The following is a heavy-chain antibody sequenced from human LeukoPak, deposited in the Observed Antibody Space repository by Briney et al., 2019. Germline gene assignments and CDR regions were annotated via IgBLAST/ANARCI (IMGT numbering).Heavy chain of an antibody. CDR1: GFTFSSYE. CDR2: ISSSGSTI. J-gene: IGHJ4*02. D-gene: IGHD5-24*01. V-gene: IGHV3-48*03. CDR3: ARDRDGYNYGFDY. Sequence: GGSLRLSCAASGFTFSSYEMNWVRQAPGKGLEWVSYISSSGSTIYYADSVKGRFTISRDNAKNSLYLQINSLRAEDTAVYYCARDRDGYNYGFDYWGQGTLVTVSS.